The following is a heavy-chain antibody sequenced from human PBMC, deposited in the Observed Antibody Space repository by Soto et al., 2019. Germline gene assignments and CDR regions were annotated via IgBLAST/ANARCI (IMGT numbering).Heavy chain of an antibody. D-gene: IGHD5-18*01. CDR1: GFTFSNYW. Sequence: EVQLVESGGGLVQPGGSLSLSCAAAGFTFSNYWMHWVRQAPGKGLVWVSRINSDGSSTFYADSVRGRFTISRDNAKNTVFLQMNSLRGEDTAVYYCARGIQHRYGMDVWGQGTTVTVSS. CDR2: INSDGSST. V-gene: IGHV3-74*01. J-gene: IGHJ6*02. CDR3: ARGIQHRYGMDV.